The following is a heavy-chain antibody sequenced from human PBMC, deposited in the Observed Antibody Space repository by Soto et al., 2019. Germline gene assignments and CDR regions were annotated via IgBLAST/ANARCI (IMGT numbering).Heavy chain of an antibody. CDR1: GYSFTSYW. CDR3: ARPRYYYDSSGYYSSAFDI. CDR2: IYPGDSDT. V-gene: IGHV5-51*01. D-gene: IGHD3-22*01. J-gene: IGHJ3*02. Sequence: GESLKISCKGSGYSFTSYWIGWVRQMPGKGLEWMGIIYPGDSDTRYSPSFQGRVTISADKSIGTAYLQWSSLKASDTAMYYCARPRYYYDSSGYYSSAFDIWGQGTMVTVSS.